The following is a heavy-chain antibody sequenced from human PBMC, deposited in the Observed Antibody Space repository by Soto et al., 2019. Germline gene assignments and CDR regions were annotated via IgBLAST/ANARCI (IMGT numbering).Heavy chain of an antibody. Sequence: LSLTCTVSGGSISSDSYYWGWIRQPPGKGLEWIGSIHCSGTTYYNPSLKSRVTVSADTSKNQFSLNLRSVTAADTAVYFCARRLIGMDVWGQGTTVTVSS. V-gene: IGHV4-39*01. CDR2: IHCSGTT. CDR3: ARRLIGMDV. CDR1: GGSISSDSYY. J-gene: IGHJ6*02.